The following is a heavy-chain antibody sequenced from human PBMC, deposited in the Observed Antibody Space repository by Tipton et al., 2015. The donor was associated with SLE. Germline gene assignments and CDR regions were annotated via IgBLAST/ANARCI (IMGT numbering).Heavy chain of an antibody. V-gene: IGHV4-59*01. J-gene: IGHJ4*02. CDR1: GGTISSYY. Sequence: PGLVKPSETLSLTCTVSGGTISSYYWSWIRQPPGKGLEWIGYIYYSGSTNYNPSLKSRVTISVDTSKNQFSLKLSSVTAADTAVYYCARDSDYYDRSGSLDYWGQGTLVTVSS. CDR2: IYYSGST. CDR3: ARDSDYYDRSGSLDY. D-gene: IGHD3-22*01.